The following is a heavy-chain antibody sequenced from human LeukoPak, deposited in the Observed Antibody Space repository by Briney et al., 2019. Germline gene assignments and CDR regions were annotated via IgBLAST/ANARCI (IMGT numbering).Heavy chain of an antibody. CDR1: GYTFTSYG. V-gene: IGHV1-18*01. J-gene: IGHJ4*02. CDR3: ARYCGSTSCYRSTDY. CDR2: ISAYNGNT. Sequence: ASVKVSCKASGYTFTSYGIGWVRQAPGQGLEWMGWISAYNGNTNYAQKLQGRVTMTTDTSTSTAYMELRSLRSDDTAVYYCARYCGSTSCYRSTDYWGQGTLVTVSS. D-gene: IGHD2-2*02.